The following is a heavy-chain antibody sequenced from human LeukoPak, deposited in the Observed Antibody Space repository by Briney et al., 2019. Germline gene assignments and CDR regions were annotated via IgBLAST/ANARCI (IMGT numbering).Heavy chain of an antibody. CDR1: GFNFNKYD. Sequence: GGSLRLFCAPSGFNFNKYDMTWARQAPGRGLEWVSTITGRSDKTYYTDSVKGRFVTSRDNSKDTLYLQMNSLRAEDTALYYCAKGGWLDDLGQGALVTVSS. V-gene: IGHV3-23*01. D-gene: IGHD6-19*01. CDR3: AKGGWLDD. CDR2: ITGRSDKT. J-gene: IGHJ4*02.